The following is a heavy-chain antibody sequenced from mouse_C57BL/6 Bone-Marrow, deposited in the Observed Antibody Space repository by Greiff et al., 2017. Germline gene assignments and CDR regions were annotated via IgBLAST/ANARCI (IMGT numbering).Heavy chain of an antibody. J-gene: IGHJ3*01. CDR2: IHPSDSDT. V-gene: IGHV1-74*01. CDR1: GYTFTSYW. D-gene: IGHD1-1*01. CDR3: AMITRLCAY. Sequence: QVQLQQPGAELVKPGASVKVSCKASGYTFTSYWMHWVKQRPGQGLEWIGRIHPSDSDTNYNQKFKGKATLTVDKSSNTAYMHLSSLTSDDSAVYYCAMITRLCAYWGQGTLVTVSA.